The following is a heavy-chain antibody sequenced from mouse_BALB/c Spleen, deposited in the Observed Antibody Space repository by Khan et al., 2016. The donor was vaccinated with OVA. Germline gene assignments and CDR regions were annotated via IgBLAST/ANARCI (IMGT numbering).Heavy chain of an antibody. CDR3: ARQASYYYNVIDY. Sequence: QVQLKESGPGLVAPSQSLSITCTISGFSLTNYGVHWVRQPPGKGLEWLAVIWSDGISTYYSALKFRLTITTDNSTSQAFLKMNKLRTDDTDNYVSARQASYYYNVIDYWGQGTSVTVSA. D-gene: IGHD1-1*01. CDR2: IWSDGIS. J-gene: IGHJ4*01. CDR1: GFSLTNYG. V-gene: IGHV2-6-1*01.